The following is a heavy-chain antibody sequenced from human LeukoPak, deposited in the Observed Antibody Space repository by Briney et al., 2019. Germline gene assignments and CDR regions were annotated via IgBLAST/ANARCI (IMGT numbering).Heavy chain of an antibody. CDR3: ARDCGGYCSGITFDY. J-gene: IGHJ4*02. D-gene: IGHD2-15*01. CDR1: GGSISSYY. CDR2: ISSSSSYI. V-gene: IGHV3-21*01. Sequence: PSETLSLTCTVSGGSISSYYWSWVRQPPGKGLEWVSSISSSSSYIYYADSVKGRFTISRDNAKNSLYLQMNSLRAEDTAVYYCARDCGGYCSGITFDYWGQGTLVTVSS.